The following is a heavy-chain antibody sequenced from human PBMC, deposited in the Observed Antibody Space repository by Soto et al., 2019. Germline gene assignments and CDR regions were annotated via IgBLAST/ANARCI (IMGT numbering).Heavy chain of an antibody. CDR2: INSDGSST. CDR3: ARGGSSWLPAYGMDV. J-gene: IGHJ6*02. V-gene: IGHV3-74*01. Sequence: RINSDGSSTSYADSVKGRFTISRDNSKNTLYLQMNSLRAEDTAVYYCARGGSSWLPAYGMDVWGQGTTVTVSS. D-gene: IGHD2-15*01.